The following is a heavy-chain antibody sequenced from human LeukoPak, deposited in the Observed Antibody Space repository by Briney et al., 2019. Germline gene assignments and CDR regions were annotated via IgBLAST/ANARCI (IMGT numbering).Heavy chain of an antibody. Sequence: SETLSLTCTVSGGSISSTGFSWGWVRRPPGKGLEWIGSIYYSGTTYYSPSLKGRVTMSVDTSKNQFSLRLSSVTAADTAVYYCARDNIVVVAATKAYYFDYWGQGTLVTVSS. CDR1: GGSISSTGFS. CDR2: IYYSGTT. J-gene: IGHJ4*02. D-gene: IGHD2-15*01. CDR3: ARDNIVVVAATKAYYFDY. V-gene: IGHV4-39*02.